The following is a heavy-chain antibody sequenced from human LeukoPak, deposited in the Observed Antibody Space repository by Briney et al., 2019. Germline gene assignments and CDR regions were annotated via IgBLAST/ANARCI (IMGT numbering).Heavy chain of an antibody. Sequence: PSETLSLTCTVSGGSISRGDYYWNWIRQPPGKGLEWIGYIYYSGSTYYSPSLKSRLIISVDTSKNRLSLELRSVTAADTAVYYCAAGRYDSSGYALDYWGQGTLVTVSS. D-gene: IGHD3-22*01. J-gene: IGHJ4*02. V-gene: IGHV4-30-4*01. CDR2: IYYSGST. CDR3: AAGRYDSSGYALDY. CDR1: GGSISRGDYY.